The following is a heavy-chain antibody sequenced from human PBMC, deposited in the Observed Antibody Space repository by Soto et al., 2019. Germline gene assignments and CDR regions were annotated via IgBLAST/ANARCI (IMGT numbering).Heavy chain of an antibody. J-gene: IGHJ4*02. CDR3: ARDQYCSSTSCSYCGGDCYSFSYFDY. Sequence: GGSLRLSCAASGFTFSSYGMHWVRQAPGKGLEWVAVIWYDGSNKYYADSVKGRFTISRDNSKNTLYLQMNSLRAEDTAVYYCARDQYCSSTSCSYCGGDCYSFSYFDYWGQGTLVTVSS. D-gene: IGHD2-2*01. CDR2: IWYDGSNK. CDR1: GFTFSSYG. V-gene: IGHV3-33*01.